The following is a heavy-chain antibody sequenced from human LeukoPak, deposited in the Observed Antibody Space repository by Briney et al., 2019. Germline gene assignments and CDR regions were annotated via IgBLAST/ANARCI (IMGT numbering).Heavy chain of an antibody. CDR3: AKPTGSGFYYGMDV. V-gene: IGHV3-33*06. CDR2: IWYDGSNK. J-gene: IGHJ6*02. CDR1: GFTFSSYG. Sequence: GGSLRLSCAASGFTFSSYGMHWVRQAPGKGLEWVAVIWYDGSNKYYADSVKGRFTISRDNSKNTLYLQMNSLRAEDTAVYYCAKPTGSGFYYGMDVWGQGTTVTVSS. D-gene: IGHD1-26*01.